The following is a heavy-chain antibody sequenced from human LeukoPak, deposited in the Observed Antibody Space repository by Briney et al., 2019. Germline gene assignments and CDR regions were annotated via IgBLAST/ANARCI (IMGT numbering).Heavy chain of an antibody. CDR3: ARGYVVPDYYFDY. V-gene: IGHV4-34*01. Sequence: SETLSLTCAVYGGSFSGYYWSWIRQPPGKGLEWIGEINHSGSTNYSPSLKSRVTISVDTSKNQFSLKLSSVTAADTAVYYCARGYVVPDYYFDYWGQGTLVTVSS. CDR2: INHSGST. CDR1: GGSFSGYY. J-gene: IGHJ4*02. D-gene: IGHD2-2*01.